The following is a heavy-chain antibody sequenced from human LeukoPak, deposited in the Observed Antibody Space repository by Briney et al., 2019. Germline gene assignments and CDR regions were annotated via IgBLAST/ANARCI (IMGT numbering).Heavy chain of an antibody. CDR3: AREGGTVTTGYFDY. J-gene: IGHJ4*02. CDR1: GGSISSYY. Sequence: SETLSLTCTVSGGSISSYYWSWIRQPPGKGLEWIGYIYYSGSTNYNPSLKSRVTISVDTSKNQFSLKLSSVTAADTAVYYCAREGGTVTTGYFDYWGQGTLVTVSS. V-gene: IGHV4-59*12. CDR2: IYYSGST. D-gene: IGHD4-17*01.